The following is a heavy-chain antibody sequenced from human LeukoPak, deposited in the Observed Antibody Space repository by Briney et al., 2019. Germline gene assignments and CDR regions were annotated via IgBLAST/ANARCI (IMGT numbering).Heavy chain of an antibody. CDR2: IYYSGST. CDR3: ARVGRDGYNPRGYFDY. D-gene: IGHD5-24*01. J-gene: IGHJ4*02. V-gene: IGHV4-39*01. CDR1: GGSISSSSYY. Sequence: PSETLSLTCTVSGGSISSSSYYWGWIRQPPGKGLEWIGSIYYSGSTYYNPSLKSRVTISVDTSKNQFSLKLSSVTAADTAVYYCARVGRDGYNPRGYFDYWGQGTLVTVSS.